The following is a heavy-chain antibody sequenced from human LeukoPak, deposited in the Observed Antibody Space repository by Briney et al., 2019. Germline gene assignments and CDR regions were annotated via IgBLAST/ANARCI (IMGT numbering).Heavy chain of an antibody. J-gene: IGHJ5*02. D-gene: IGHD3-3*01. Sequence: ASVMVSCMASGYTFTGYYIHWVRQAPGQGLEWMGWLNPNSGATNYAQKFQGGVTMTRDTSITTAYMKLSRLTSDDTAVYYCARGVSNGVAKWFDPWGRGTLVTVSS. CDR1: GYTFTGYY. CDR3: ARGVSNGVAKWFDP. V-gene: IGHV1-2*02. CDR2: LNPNSGAT.